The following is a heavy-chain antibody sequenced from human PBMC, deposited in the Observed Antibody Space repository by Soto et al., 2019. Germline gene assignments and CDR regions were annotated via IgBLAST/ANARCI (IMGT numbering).Heavy chain of an antibody. Sequence: SETLSLTCTVSGGSIISYYWSWIRQPAGKGLEWIGRIYTSGSTNYNPSLKSRVTMSVDTSKNQFSLKLSSVTAADTAVYYCARRGEGSGWTHDAFDIWGQGTMVTVSS. J-gene: IGHJ3*02. CDR3: ARRGEGSGWTHDAFDI. CDR1: GGSIISYY. D-gene: IGHD6-19*01. CDR2: IYTSGST. V-gene: IGHV4-4*07.